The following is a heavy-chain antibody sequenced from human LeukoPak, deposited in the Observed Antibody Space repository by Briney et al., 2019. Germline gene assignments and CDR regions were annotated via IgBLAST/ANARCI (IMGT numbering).Heavy chain of an antibody. D-gene: IGHD3-22*01. Sequence: GGSLRLSCAASGFDFNDFAMTWVRRAPGKGLEWVSSMSGGGDTTEYAASVKGRFTISRDNAKKTLYLEMNSLRVEDTAIYYCAKDHVGIAMIVMVLDSWGQGTLVTVSS. CDR3: AKDHVGIAMIVMVLDS. J-gene: IGHJ4*02. CDR1: GFDFNDFA. V-gene: IGHV3-23*01. CDR2: MSGGGDTT.